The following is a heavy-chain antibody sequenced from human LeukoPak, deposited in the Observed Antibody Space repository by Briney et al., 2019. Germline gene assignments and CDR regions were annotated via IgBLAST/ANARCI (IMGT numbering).Heavy chain of an antibody. CDR3: ARDTPYDSSGYYPEGDYYYYYYMDV. CDR1: GFTFSSYA. J-gene: IGHJ6*03. Sequence: PGRSLRLSCAASGFTFSSYAMHWVRQAPGKGLEWVAVIPYDGSNKYYADSVKGRFAISRDNSKNTLYLQMNSLRAEDTAVYYCARDTPYDSSGYYPEGDYYYYYYMDVWGKGTTVTVSS. D-gene: IGHD3-22*01. CDR2: IPYDGSNK. V-gene: IGHV3-30*01.